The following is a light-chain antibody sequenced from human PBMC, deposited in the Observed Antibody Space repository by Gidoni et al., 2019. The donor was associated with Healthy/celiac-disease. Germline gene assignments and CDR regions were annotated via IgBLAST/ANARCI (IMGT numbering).Light chain of an antibody. Sequence: DIQLTQSPSFLSASVGDRVTITCRARQGISSYLAWYQQKPGKAPKLLIYAASTLQSGVPSRFSGSGSGTEFTLTISRLQPEDFATYYCQQLNSYPLITFGQGTRLEI. V-gene: IGKV1-9*01. J-gene: IGKJ5*01. CDR1: QGISSY. CDR2: AAS. CDR3: QQLNSYPLIT.